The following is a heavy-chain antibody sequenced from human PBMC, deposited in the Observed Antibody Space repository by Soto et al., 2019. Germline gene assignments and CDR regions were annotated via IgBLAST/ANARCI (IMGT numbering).Heavy chain of an antibody. CDR3: AGAKAVVIAPLGI. J-gene: IGHJ3*02. CDR2: ISENGGSRGGT. Sequence: GGSLRLSCAASGFTFNNSAMTWVRQAPGQGLEWVASISENGGSRGGTYYADSVKGRFTISRDNSKNTLYLQVDSLTGADTAVYYCAGAKAVVIAPLGIWGQGALVTVSS. D-gene: IGHD2-21*01. V-gene: IGHV3-23*01. CDR1: GFTFNNSA.